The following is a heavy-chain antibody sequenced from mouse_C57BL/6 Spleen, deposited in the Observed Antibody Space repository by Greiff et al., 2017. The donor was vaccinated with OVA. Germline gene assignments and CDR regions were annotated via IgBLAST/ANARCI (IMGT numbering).Heavy chain of an antibody. CDR2: INPSTGGT. Sequence: EVQLQQSGPELVKPGASVKISCKASGYSFTGYYMNWVKQSPEKSLEWIGEINPSTGGTTYNQKFKAKATLTVDKSSSTAYMQLKSLTSEDSAVYYGARDDGNYYLAWFAYWGQGTLVTVSA. D-gene: IGHD2-1*01. J-gene: IGHJ3*01. CDR1: GYSFTGYY. CDR3: ARDDGNYYLAWFAY. V-gene: IGHV1-42*01.